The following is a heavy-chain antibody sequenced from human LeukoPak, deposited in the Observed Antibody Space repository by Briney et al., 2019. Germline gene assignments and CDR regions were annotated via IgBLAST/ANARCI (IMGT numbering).Heavy chain of an antibody. CDR3: AGRSTNQLPGGHPFDY. D-gene: IGHD2-2*01. CDR2: IYYSGST. CDR1: GGSISSSSYY. J-gene: IGHJ4*02. V-gene: IGHV4-39*01. Sequence: SETLSLTCTVSGGSISSSSYYWGWIRQPPGKGLEWIGSIYYSGSTYYNPSLKSRVTISVDTSKNQFSLKLSSVTAADTAVYYCAGRSTNQLPGGHPFDYWGQGTLVTVSS.